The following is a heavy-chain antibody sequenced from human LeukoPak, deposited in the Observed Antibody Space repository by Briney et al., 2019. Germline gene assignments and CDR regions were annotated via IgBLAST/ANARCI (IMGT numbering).Heavy chain of an antibody. D-gene: IGHD3-10*01. CDR3: ARGQGVQWFGELYTVHNWFDP. CDR2: IYYSGST. J-gene: IGHJ5*02. V-gene: IGHV4-59*08. Sequence: PSETLSLTCTVSGGSIGSYYWSWIRQPPGKGLEWIGYIYYSGSTNYNPSLKSRVTISVDTSKNQFSLKLSSVTAADTAVYYCARGQGVQWFGELYTVHNWFDPWGQGTLVTVSS. CDR1: GGSIGSYY.